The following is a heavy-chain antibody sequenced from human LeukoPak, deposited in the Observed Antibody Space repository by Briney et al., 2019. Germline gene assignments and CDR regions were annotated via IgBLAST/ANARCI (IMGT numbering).Heavy chain of an antibody. J-gene: IGHJ4*02. CDR2: ISTRGSTI. Sequence: GGSLRLSCAASGFTFSDYYMSWIRQAPGKGLEWLSYISTRGSTIYYADSVKGRFTISRDNSKNTLYLQMNSLRAEDTAVYYCAKDLSGYDAFDYWGQGTLVTVSS. V-gene: IGHV3-11*04. D-gene: IGHD5-12*01. CDR3: AKDLSGYDAFDY. CDR1: GFTFSDYY.